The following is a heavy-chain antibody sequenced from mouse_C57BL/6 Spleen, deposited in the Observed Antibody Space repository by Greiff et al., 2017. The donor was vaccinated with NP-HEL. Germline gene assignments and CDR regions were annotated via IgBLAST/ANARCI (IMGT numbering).Heavy chain of an antibody. CDR2: IDPNSGGT. J-gene: IGHJ2*01. Sequence: VQLQESGAELVKPGASVKLSCKASGYTFTSYWMHWVKQRPGRGLEWIGRIDPNSGGTKYNEKFKSKATLTVDKPSSTAYMQLSSLTSEDSAVYYCARSNRVHYYGSSSWDYWGQGTTLTVSS. D-gene: IGHD1-1*01. CDR3: ARSNRVHYYGSSSWDY. V-gene: IGHV1-72*01. CDR1: GYTFTSYW.